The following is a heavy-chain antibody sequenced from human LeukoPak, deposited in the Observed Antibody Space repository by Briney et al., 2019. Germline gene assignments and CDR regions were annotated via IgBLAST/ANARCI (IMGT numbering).Heavy chain of an antibody. D-gene: IGHD1-26*01. CDR2: IYSSGNT. V-gene: IGHV3-53*01. CDR1: GFPFRSNY. J-gene: IGHJ5*02. CDR3: AREVGATRGLDP. Sequence: PGGSRSLSWAASGFPFRSNYMSGVRQAQGKGLEGVSIIYSSGNTYYADTVKGRFTISRDTSKNTLYLQMNSLRAEDTAFYYCAREVGATRGLDPWGQGTLVTVSS.